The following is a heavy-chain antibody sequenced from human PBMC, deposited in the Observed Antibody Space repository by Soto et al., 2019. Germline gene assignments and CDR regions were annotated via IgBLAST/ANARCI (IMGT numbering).Heavy chain of an antibody. Sequence: SETLSLTCAVYGGFLSESYWTWIRQPPGKGLEWIGEINHVGGTNYNPSLKSRVTMSVDTSQNQFSLRLISVTAADTAIYFCVRIRYQLPSSVLWLDPWGQGTPVTVSS. J-gene: IGHJ5*02. CDR1: GGFLSESY. D-gene: IGHD3-16*01. CDR3: VRIRYQLPSSVLWLDP. V-gene: IGHV4-34*01. CDR2: INHVGGT.